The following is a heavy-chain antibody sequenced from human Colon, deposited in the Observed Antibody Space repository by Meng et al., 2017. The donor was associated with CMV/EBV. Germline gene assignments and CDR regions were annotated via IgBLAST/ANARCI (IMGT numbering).Heavy chain of an antibody. Sequence: GGSLRLSCAASGFPFNKNTMNWVRRAPGKGLEWVSSISSSSSYIYHADSVKGRFTISRDNSKNTLYLQMNSLRAEDTAVYYCARQASGSYYEGLGYWGQGTLVTVSS. CDR2: ISSSSSYI. CDR3: ARQASGSYYEGLGY. J-gene: IGHJ4*02. D-gene: IGHD1-26*01. V-gene: IGHV3-21*01. CDR1: GFPFNKNT.